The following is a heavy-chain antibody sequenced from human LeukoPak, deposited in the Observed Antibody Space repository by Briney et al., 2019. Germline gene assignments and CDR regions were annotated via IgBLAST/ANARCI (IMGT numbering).Heavy chain of an antibody. V-gene: IGHV1-18*01. CDR1: GYTFTSYG. CDR3: ARDLHSSGWSNYYGMDV. CDR2: ISACSGNT. J-gene: IGHJ6*02. Sequence: ASVKLSCKASGYTFTSYGISWVRQAPGQGLEWMAWISACSGNTNYAETLQGRVTITTDTSTSTAYMELRSLRSDDTAVYYCARDLHSSGWSNYYGMDVWGQGTTVTVSS. D-gene: IGHD6-19*01.